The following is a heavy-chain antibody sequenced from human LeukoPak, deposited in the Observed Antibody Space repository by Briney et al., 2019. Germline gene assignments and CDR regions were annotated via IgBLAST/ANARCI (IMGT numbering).Heavy chain of an antibody. V-gene: IGHV4-39*07. CDR2: IYYSGST. CDR3: AREPPHYYDQNWFDP. D-gene: IGHD3-22*01. CDR1: GGSISSSSYY. J-gene: IGHJ5*02. Sequence: SETLSLTCTVSGGSISSSSYYWGWIRQPPGKGLEWIGSIYYSGSTYYNPSLKSRVTISVDTSKNQFSLKLSSVTAADAAVYYCAREPPHYYDQNWFDPWGQGTLVTVSS.